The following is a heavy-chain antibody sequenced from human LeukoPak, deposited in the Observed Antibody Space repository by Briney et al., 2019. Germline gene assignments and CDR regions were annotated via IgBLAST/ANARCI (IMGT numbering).Heavy chain of an antibody. D-gene: IGHD1-26*01. Sequence: NTSETLSLTCTVSGGSISSYYWSWIRQPPGKGLEWIGYIYYSGSTNYNPSLKSRVTISVDTSKNQFSLKLSSVTAADTAVYYCARMEDSDGSYYYFDYWGQGILVTVSS. CDR2: IYYSGST. CDR3: ARMEDSDGSYYYFDY. V-gene: IGHV4-59*01. CDR1: GGSISSYY. J-gene: IGHJ4*02.